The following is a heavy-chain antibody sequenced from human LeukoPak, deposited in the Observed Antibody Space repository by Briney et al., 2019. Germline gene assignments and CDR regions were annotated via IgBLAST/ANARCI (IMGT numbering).Heavy chain of an antibody. Sequence: PSETLSLTCTVSGYSISSGYYWGWIRPPPGKGLEWIGSIYHSGSTYYNPSLKSRVTISVDTSKNQFSLKLSSVTAADTAVYYCARGRIQLWSSHYYFDYWGQGTLVTVSS. CDR2: IYHSGST. V-gene: IGHV4-38-2*02. D-gene: IGHD5-18*01. CDR1: GYSISSGYY. CDR3: ARGRIQLWSSHYYFDY. J-gene: IGHJ4*02.